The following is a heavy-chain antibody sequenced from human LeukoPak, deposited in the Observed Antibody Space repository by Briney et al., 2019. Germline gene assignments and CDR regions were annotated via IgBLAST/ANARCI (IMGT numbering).Heavy chain of an antibody. V-gene: IGHV1-69*13. D-gene: IGHD2-2*03. J-gene: IGHJ5*02. CDR2: IIPIFGTA. Sequence: ASVKVSCKASGGTFSSYAISWVRQAPGQGLEWMGGIIPIFGTANYAQKFQGRVTITADESTSTAYMELRSLRSDDTAVYYCARGSLGYCSSTSCYCRCWFDPWGQGTLVTVSS. CDR1: GGTFSSYA. CDR3: ARGSLGYCSSTSCYCRCWFDP.